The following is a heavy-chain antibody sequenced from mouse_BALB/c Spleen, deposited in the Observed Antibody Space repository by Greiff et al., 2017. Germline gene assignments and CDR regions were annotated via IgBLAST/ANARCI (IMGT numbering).Heavy chain of an antibody. V-gene: IGHV5-9-4*01. D-gene: IGHD2-1*01. CDR3: ARDRGNYRAY. CDR1: GFTFSSYA. Sequence: DVQLVESGGGLVKPGGSLKLSCAASGFTFSSYAMSWVRQSPEKRLEWVAEISSGGSYTYYPDTVTGRFTISRDNAKNTLYLEMSSLRSEDTAMYYCARDRGNYRAYWGQGTTLTVSS. CDR2: ISSGGSYT. J-gene: IGHJ2*01.